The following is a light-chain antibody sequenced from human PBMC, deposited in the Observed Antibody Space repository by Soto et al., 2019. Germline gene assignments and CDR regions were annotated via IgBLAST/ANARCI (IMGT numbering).Light chain of an antibody. CDR3: QPYNNCPT. V-gene: IGKV3-15*01. CDR1: QSVSSN. J-gene: IGKJ1*01. CDR2: GAS. Sequence: EIVMTQSPATLSVSPGERATLSCRASQSVSSNLAWYQQKPGQAPRLLIYGASTRATGIPARFSGSGSGTDFTHPIRRLQSEDFAVYYCQPYNNCPTFGQGTKVEIK.